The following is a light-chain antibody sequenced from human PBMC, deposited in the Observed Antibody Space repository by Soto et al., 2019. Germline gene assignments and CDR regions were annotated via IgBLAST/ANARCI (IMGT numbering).Light chain of an antibody. CDR3: CLYIGATTYV. J-gene: IGLJ1*01. CDR2: EGH. Sequence: QSVLAQPASVSGSPGQSITISCTGTSAFVGSFSLVSWYQQHPGKAPKVMISEGHRRPSGVPGRFAGSSSVNAASLTISGLQADDDADYYCCLYIGATTYVFGTGTQLTVL. CDR1: SAFVGSFSL. V-gene: IGLV2-23*01.